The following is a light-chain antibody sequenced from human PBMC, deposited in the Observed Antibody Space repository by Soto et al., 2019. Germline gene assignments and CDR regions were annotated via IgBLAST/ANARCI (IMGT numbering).Light chain of an antibody. CDR1: QSVSSSY. V-gene: IGKV3-20*01. CDR3: QQYGSSPRT. J-gene: IGKJ1*01. CDR2: GAS. Sequence: EIALTQSPGTLSLSPGERATLSCRASQSVSSSYLAWYQQKPGQAPRLLIYGASSSATGIPDRFSGSGSGTDFTLTISRLEPEDFAVYYCQQYGSSPRTFGQGTKVEIK.